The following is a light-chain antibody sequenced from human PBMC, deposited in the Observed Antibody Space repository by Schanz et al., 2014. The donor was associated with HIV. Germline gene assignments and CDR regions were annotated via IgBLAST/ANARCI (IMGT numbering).Light chain of an antibody. CDR2: ATS. V-gene: IGKV3-20*01. J-gene: IGKJ4*01. CDR3: QSFGGSWGT. Sequence: EIVLTQSPATLSLSPGERATLSCRASQSLHSAYLAWYQHKPGQPPRLVIYATSTRAAGISDRFSGTGSGTDFTLTISRLEPDDLSMDYCQSFGGSWGTFGGGTKVEI. CDR1: QSLHSAY.